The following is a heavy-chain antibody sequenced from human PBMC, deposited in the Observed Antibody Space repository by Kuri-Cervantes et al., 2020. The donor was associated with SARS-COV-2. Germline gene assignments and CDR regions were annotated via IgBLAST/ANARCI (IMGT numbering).Heavy chain of an antibody. CDR1: GGSISSGSYS. Sequence: SETLSLTCAVSGGSISSGSYSWSWIRQPPGKGLEWIGYIYHSGSTYFNPSLKSRVALSADRSKNQFSLNLTSVTAADTAVYYCARVDSSLTIDYWGQGTLVTVSS. D-gene: IGHD6-13*01. V-gene: IGHV4-30-2*01. CDR3: ARVDSSLTIDY. CDR2: IYHSGST. J-gene: IGHJ4*02.